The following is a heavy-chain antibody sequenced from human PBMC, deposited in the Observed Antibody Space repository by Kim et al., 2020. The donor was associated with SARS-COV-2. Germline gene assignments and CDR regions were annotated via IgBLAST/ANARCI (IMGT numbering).Heavy chain of an antibody. CDR2: IDPSDSYT. Sequence: GESQKISCKGSGYSFTSYWISWVRQMPGKGLEWMGRIDPSDSYTNYSPSFQGHVTISADKSISTAYLQWSSLKASDTAMYYCARHPPGGYSYGYYYYGMDAWGHGTPVTVSP. CDR1: GYSFTSYW. V-gene: IGHV5-10-1*01. J-gene: IGHJ6*01. CDR3: ARHPPGGYSYGYYYYGMDA. D-gene: IGHD5-18*01.